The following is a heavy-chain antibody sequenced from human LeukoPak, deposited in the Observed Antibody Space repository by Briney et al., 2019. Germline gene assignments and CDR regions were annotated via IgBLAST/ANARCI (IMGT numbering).Heavy chain of an antibody. V-gene: IGHV3-64*02. Sequence: PGGSLRLSCEASGFTFSTNAIHWVRQAPGQGLQYVSAISGNGGSTYYADSVKDGFTISRDNSKNTVYLQMGSLRAEDMAVYYCARVKCNDFWSGYSPPDYWGQGTLVTVSS. CDR1: GFTFSTNA. J-gene: IGHJ4*02. D-gene: IGHD3-3*01. CDR3: ARVKCNDFWSGYSPPDY. CDR2: ISGNGGST.